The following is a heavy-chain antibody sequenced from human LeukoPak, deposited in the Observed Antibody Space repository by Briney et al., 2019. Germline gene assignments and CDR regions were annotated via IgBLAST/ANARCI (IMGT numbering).Heavy chain of an antibody. CDR2: IKTKTDGGTT. CDR3: TAGGAS. Sequence: GGSLRLSCAASGFSFSKAYMIWVRQAPGKGLEWVGRIKTKTDGGTTDYAAPVRGRFTISRDDSKNTLYVQMNSLKIEDTAVYYCTAGGASWGQGTLVTVSS. J-gene: IGHJ5*02. V-gene: IGHV3-15*01. CDR1: GFSFSKAY. D-gene: IGHD1-14*01.